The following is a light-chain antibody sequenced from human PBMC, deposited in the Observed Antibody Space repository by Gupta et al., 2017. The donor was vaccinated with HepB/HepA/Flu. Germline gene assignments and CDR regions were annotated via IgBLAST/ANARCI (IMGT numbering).Light chain of an antibody. CDR1: QSLVHSDGNTY. Sequence: DIMMTQTPLSSPVTLGQPASISCRSSQSLVHSDGNTYLSWLQQRPGQPPRLIIYKISNRCSGATDGFSGSGENKDFTHKSSRGEDEAGGCYYDNQDKPFVIFGQGTKLDIK. V-gene: IGKV2-24*01. J-gene: IGKJ2*01. CDR3: NQDKPFVI. CDR2: KIS.